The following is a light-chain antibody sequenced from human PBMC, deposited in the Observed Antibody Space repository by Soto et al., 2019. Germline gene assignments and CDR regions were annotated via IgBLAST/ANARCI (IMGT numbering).Light chain of an antibody. V-gene: IGLV2-23*01. Sequence: QSVLTQPASVSGSPGESIPISCTGTSSDVGSYNLVSWYQQHPGKAPKLMIYEGSKRPSGVSNRFSGSKSGNTASLTISGLQAEDEADYYCCSYAGSSTSFGTGTKVTVL. CDR1: SSDVGSYNL. CDR3: CSYAGSSTS. CDR2: EGS. J-gene: IGLJ1*01.